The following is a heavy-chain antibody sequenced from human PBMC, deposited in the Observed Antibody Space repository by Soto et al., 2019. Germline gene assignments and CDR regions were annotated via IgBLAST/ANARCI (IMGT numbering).Heavy chain of an antibody. Sequence: LSLTCTVSGGSISSGGYYWSWIRQHPGKGLEWIGYIYYSGSTYYNPSLKSRVTISVGTSKNQFSLKLSSVTAADTAVYYCATTTSYDSSGYDDWGQGTLVTVSS. CDR3: ATTTSYDSSGYDD. D-gene: IGHD3-22*01. CDR1: GGSISSGGYY. V-gene: IGHV4-31*03. CDR2: IYYSGST. J-gene: IGHJ4*02.